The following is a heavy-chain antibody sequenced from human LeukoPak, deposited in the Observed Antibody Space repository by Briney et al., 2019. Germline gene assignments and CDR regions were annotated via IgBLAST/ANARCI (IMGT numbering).Heavy chain of an antibody. CDR1: GFTFSDYW. J-gene: IGHJ5*02. CDR2: IKQDGSQT. CDR3: ARDPGLSLLGENWFDP. Sequence: GGSLRLSCVASGFTFSDYWMSWVRQAPGKGLEWVANIKQDGSQTYYVDSVKGRFTISRDNAKNSLYLQMNSLRAEDTAVYYCARDPGLSLLGENWFDPWGQGTLVTVSS. V-gene: IGHV3-7*01. D-gene: IGHD2/OR15-2a*01.